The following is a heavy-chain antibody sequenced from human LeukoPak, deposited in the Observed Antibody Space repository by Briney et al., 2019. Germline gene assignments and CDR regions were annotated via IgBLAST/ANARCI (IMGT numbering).Heavy chain of an antibody. D-gene: IGHD4/OR15-4a*01. CDR1: GFTFNDYA. V-gene: IGHV3-23*02. J-gene: IGHJ4*02. Sequence: GGSLRLSCAASGFTFNDYAMTWVRQAPGKGLEWVSLISASGSKTYYGGSAKGRFIISRDNSKNTLKLQMTNLRAEDTALYYCAKGIYDYALDFWGQGALVTVSS. CDR3: AKGIYDYALDF. CDR2: ISASGSKT.